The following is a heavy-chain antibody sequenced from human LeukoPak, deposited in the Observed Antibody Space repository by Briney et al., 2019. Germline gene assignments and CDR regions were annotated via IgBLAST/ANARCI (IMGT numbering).Heavy chain of an antibody. D-gene: IGHD2-2*01. CDR2: ISAYNGNT. J-gene: IGHJ4*02. Sequence: ASVKVSCKASGYTFTSYGISWVRQAPGQGLEWMGWISAYNGNTNYAQKLQGRVTMTTDTSTSTAYMELRSLRSDDTAVYYCARDTSRAVVPAAIGNYWGQGTLVTVSS. V-gene: IGHV1-18*01. CDR1: GYTFTSYG. CDR3: ARDTSRAVVPAAIGNY.